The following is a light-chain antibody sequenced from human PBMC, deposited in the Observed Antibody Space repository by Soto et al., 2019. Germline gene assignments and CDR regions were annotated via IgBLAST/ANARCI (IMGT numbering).Light chain of an antibody. CDR3: QQADTFPPT. CDR2: DAS. CDR1: QGISSL. V-gene: IGKV1-12*01. Sequence: DIQMTQSPSSVSASVGDRVTITCRASQGISSLVGWYQQKQGRAPNLLIYDASSLQSGVPSRFSGSASGTEFTINLSSLKPEDFATYYCQQADTFPPTFGGGTKVEI. J-gene: IGKJ4*01.